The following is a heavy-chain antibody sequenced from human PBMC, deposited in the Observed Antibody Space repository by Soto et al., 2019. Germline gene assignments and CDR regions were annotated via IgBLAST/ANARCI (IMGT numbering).Heavy chain of an antibody. CDR3: ARALYGDYVFAFDI. J-gene: IGHJ3*02. CDR2: INHSGST. CDR1: GGSFSGYY. D-gene: IGHD4-17*01. Sequence: PSETLSLTCAVYGGSFSGYYWSWIRQPPGKGLEWIGEINHSGSTNYNPSLKSRVTISVDTSKNQFSLKLSSVTAADTAVYYCARALYGDYVFAFDIWGQGTMVTVSS. V-gene: IGHV4-34*01.